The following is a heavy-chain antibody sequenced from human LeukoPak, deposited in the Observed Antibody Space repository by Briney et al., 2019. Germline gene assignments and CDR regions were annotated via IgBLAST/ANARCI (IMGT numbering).Heavy chain of an antibody. V-gene: IGHV3-7*01. CDR1: GFTFSSYA. CDR2: IKTDGSQI. D-gene: IGHD3-10*01. CDR3: ARRGIYGSGSYYLKDHHDAFDI. Sequence: PGGSLRLSCAASGFTFSSYAMHWVRQAPGKGLEWVANIKTDGSQIYYVDSVKGRFTISRDNAKNSLYLQMNSLRAEDTAVYYCARRGIYGSGSYYLKDHHDAFDIWGQGTMVTVSS. J-gene: IGHJ3*02.